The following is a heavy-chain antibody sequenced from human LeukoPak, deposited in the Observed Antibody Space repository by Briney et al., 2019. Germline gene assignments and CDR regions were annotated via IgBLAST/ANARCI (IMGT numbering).Heavy chain of an antibody. CDR2: INSSSSTI. V-gene: IGHV3-48*01. Sequence: PGGSLRLTCAASGFTSSSYSMNWVRQAPGKGLEWVSYINSSSSTIYYADSVKGRFTISRANDNNLSHLQMNILTADDPAVYYCARRTVTGVHWWFDTWGQGTLVTVSS. J-gene: IGHJ5*01. CDR3: ARRTVTGVHWWFDT. CDR1: GFTSSSYS. D-gene: IGHD4-17*01.